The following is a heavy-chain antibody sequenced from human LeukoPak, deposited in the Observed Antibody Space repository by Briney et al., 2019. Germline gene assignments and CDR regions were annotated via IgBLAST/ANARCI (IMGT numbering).Heavy chain of an antibody. CDR2: IYSGGVT. D-gene: IGHD3/OR15-3a*01. J-gene: IGHJ5*02. CDR1: GFNVSDNF. CDR3: ARWTYP. Sequence: GGSLRLSCAASGFNVSDNFMSWVRQAPGKGLEWVAVIYSGGVTFYADSVKGRFTVFRDNSKNTLYLQMNSLRTEDTAVYFWARWTYPWGQGTLVTVSS. V-gene: IGHV3-53*01.